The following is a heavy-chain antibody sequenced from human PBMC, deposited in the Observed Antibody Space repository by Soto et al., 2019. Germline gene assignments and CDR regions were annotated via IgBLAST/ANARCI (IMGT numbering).Heavy chain of an antibody. Sequence: QVQLVQSGTEVKKPGASVKVSCKASGYRFTDYVIHWVRQAPGQRLEWMGWIGAGDGKTYHSQNFQGRVSITRDTSASTAYMELSSLISEDTAVYYCVRDYASDSGVHLDFWGQGALVTVSS. CDR2: IGAGDGKT. CDR3: VRDYASDSGVHLDF. D-gene: IGHD3-22*01. V-gene: IGHV1-3*01. CDR1: GYRFTDYV. J-gene: IGHJ4*02.